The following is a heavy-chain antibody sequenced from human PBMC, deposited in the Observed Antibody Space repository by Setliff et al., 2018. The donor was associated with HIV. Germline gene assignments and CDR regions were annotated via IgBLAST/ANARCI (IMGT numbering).Heavy chain of an antibody. CDR3: ARAPGNYYDTSGYHLDC. Sequence: GGSLRLSCAASGFIFSTFPMHWVRQAQGKGLGWVAVIWYDGTKKDYGDSVKGRFTISRDNSKDTLYLQMNSLRAEDTAVYYCARAPGNYYDTSGYHLDCWGQGTLVTVSS. V-gene: IGHV3-30*07. J-gene: IGHJ4*02. D-gene: IGHD3-22*01. CDR1: GFIFSTFP. CDR2: IWYDGTKK.